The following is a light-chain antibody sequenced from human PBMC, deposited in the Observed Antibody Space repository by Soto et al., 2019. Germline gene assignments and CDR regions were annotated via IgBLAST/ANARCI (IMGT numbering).Light chain of an antibody. J-gene: IGKJ4*01. Sequence: DIQMTQSPSSLSASVGDRVTITCQASHDITNYLNWYQQKPGKGPRLLSYGASNLETGVPSRFSGSGFGTDFSFTISSLQPEDFATYYCQQYDSLPTFGGGTKVELK. CDR3: QQYDSLPT. CDR2: GAS. CDR1: HDITNY. V-gene: IGKV1-33*01.